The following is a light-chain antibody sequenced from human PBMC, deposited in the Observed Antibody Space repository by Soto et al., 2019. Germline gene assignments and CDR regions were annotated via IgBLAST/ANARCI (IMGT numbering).Light chain of an antibody. CDR3: QQSYSTLLT. Sequence: DIQMTQSPSSLSASVGDRVTITCRASQSISSYLNWYQQKPGKAPKLLIYAAPSLQSGVPSRFSGSGSGTDFTLTISSLQPEDFATYYCQQSYSTLLTFGGGTTVEIK. CDR2: AAP. V-gene: IGKV1-39*01. J-gene: IGKJ4*01. CDR1: QSISSY.